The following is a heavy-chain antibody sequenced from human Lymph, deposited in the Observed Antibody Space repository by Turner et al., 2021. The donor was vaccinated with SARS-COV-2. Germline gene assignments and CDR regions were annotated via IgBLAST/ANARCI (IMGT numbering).Heavy chain of an antibody. CDR3: ARQTVNNGVDP. J-gene: IGHJ5*02. CDR1: GGSMNNNS. D-gene: IGHD2-21*02. Sequence: QVQLQESCTRLVKPLETLSLPCTVSGGSMNNNSWSWIRQPPRKRLECIGFIFYRGSTNYNPARKSRDTISVDTSEIKSSVKLTYVTAADTTIYNCARQTVNNGVDPWGQGTLVTVSS. CDR2: IFYRGST. V-gene: IGHV4-59*13.